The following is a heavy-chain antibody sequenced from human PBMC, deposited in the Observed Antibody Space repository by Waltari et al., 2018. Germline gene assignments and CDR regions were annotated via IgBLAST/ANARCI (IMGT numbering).Heavy chain of an antibody. V-gene: IGHV3-49*04. J-gene: IGHJ4*02. CDR1: GFTFYDYD. Sequence: EVQLVESGGGLVQPGRSLRLSCTASGFTFYDYDMSWVRQAPGKGLEWVVFIRRRAYGGTTEYAASVEGRFTISRDDSKSIAYLQMNSLKTEDTAVYYCTRLDSSSSRFDYWGQGTLLTVSS. CDR3: TRLDSSSSRFDY. CDR2: IRRRAYGGTT. D-gene: IGHD2-2*01.